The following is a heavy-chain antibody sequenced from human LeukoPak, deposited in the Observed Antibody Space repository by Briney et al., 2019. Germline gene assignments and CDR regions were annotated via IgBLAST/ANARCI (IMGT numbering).Heavy chain of an antibody. D-gene: IGHD1-26*01. J-gene: IGHJ4*02. Sequence: SETLSLTCTVSGYSISSGYYWGWIRQPPGKGLEWIGNIYHSGSPYYNPSLKSRVTISVDTSKNQFSLKLSSVTAADTAVYYCARQSYGFDYWGQGTLVTVSS. CDR2: IYHSGSP. CDR1: GYSISSGYY. CDR3: ARQSYGFDY. V-gene: IGHV4-38-2*02.